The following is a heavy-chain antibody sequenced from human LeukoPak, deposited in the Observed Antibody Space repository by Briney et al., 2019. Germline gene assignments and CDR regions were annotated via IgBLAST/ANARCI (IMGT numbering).Heavy chain of an antibody. D-gene: IGHD3-3*01. V-gene: IGHV4-59*01. CDR1: GLSISSYY. CDR3: AKDIRDFGSGYYLDY. J-gene: IGHJ4*02. CDR2: IYYSGST. Sequence: SETLSLTCTVSGLSISSYYWSWIRQPPGKGLEWIGYIYYSGSTNYNPSLKSRITISGDTSKNPFYLKLSTLSAADTAVYYCAKDIRDFGSGYYLDYWGQGTLVTVSS.